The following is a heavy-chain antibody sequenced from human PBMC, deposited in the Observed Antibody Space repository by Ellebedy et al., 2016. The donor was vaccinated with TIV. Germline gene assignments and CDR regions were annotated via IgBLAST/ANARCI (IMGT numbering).Heavy chain of an antibody. CDR2: ISGSGIYI. J-gene: IGHJ4*02. V-gene: IGHV3-21*06. D-gene: IGHD2-8*02. CDR3: VRTGRPWFDY. Sequence: PGGSLRLSCAASGFPFINHALSWVRQAPGKGLEWVSAISGSGIYIGYADSVKGRFTVSRDDAKNSLYLHMNSLKAEDTAVYYCVRTGRPWFDYWGQGTLVTVPS. CDR1: GFPFINHA.